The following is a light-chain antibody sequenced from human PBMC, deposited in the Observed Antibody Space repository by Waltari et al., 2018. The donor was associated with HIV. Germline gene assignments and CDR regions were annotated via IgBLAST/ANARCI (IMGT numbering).Light chain of an antibody. V-gene: IGKV3-20*01. CDR1: QSVTSTY. CDR3: QQNGSSPYT. J-gene: IGKJ2*01. CDR2: GAS. Sequence: EIVLTQSPGTLSLSPGETATLSCRASQSVTSTYLAWYHQKPGQAPRLLIYGASSRATGIPDRFRGSGSGTDFTLTIRRLEPEDFAVYYCQQNGSSPYTFGQGTKLEIK.